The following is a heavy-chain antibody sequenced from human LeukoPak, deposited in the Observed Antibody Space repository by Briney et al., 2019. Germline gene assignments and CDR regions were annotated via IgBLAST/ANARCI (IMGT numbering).Heavy chain of an antibody. D-gene: IGHD1-14*01. CDR1: GFTLSDHY. Sequence: GGSLRLSCAASGFTLSDHYMDWVRQAPGKGLEWVGRTRDKTHSYSTEYAASVKGRFTISRDDSKNSLYLQMNSLKTEDTAVYYWARGHNSFDYWGQGTLVTVSS. J-gene: IGHJ4*02. CDR3: ARGHNSFDY. CDR2: TRDKTHSYST. V-gene: IGHV3-72*01.